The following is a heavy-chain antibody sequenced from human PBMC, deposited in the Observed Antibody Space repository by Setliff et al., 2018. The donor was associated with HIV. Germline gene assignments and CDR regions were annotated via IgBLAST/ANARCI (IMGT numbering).Heavy chain of an antibody. V-gene: IGHV2-5*01. CDR1: GLSLSTSGVG. Sequence: SGPTLVNPTQTLTLTCTFSGLSLSTSGVGVGWIRQSPGKALEWLAFIYWNNNKHYSTSLKSRLTVTKDTSKNRVVFTMTNIDPVDTATYYCAYSGRQLSCPYFDFWGQGTPVTVSS. CDR2: IYWNNNK. CDR3: AYSGRQLSCPYFDF. D-gene: IGHD1-1*01. J-gene: IGHJ4*02.